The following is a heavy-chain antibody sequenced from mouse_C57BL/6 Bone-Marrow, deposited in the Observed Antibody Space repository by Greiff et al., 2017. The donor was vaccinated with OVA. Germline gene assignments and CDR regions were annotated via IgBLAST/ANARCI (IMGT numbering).Heavy chain of an antibody. J-gene: IGHJ4*01. V-gene: IGHV5-4*03. CDR3: ARHRPFPIYYYGSSYVYYAMDY. CDR1: GFTFSSYA. CDR2: ISDGGSYT. D-gene: IGHD1-1*01. Sequence: EVKLMESGGGLVKPGGSLKLSCAASGFTFSSYAMSWVRQTPEKRLEWVATISDGGSYTYYPDNVKGRFTISRDNAKNNLYLQMSHLKSEDTAMYYCARHRPFPIYYYGSSYVYYAMDYWGQGTSVTVSS.